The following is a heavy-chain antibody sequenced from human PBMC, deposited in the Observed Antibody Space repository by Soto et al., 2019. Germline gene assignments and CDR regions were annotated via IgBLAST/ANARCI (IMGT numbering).Heavy chain of an antibody. CDR2: IIPIFGTT. CDR1: GGTFSSYT. V-gene: IGHV1-69*13. D-gene: IGHD4-4*01. CDR3: ARGALTTLAYYYGMDV. Sequence: GASVKVSCKASGGTFSSYTMSWLRQCAGQGLEWMGGIIPIFGTTTYAHKFQGRVTITADESTSTVYMELSSLRGEDTAVYYCARGALTTLAYYYGMDVWGQGTMVTVSS. J-gene: IGHJ6*02.